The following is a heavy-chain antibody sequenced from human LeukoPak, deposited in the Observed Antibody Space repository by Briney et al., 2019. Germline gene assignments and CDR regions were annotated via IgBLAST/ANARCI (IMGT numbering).Heavy chain of an antibody. Sequence: GRSLRLSCAASGFTFSSYGMHWVRQAPGKGLEWVAVISYDGSNKYYADSVKGRFTISRDNSKNTLYLQMNSLRAEDTAVYYCARREFGYCSSTSCYSAAFDIWGQGTMVTVSS. D-gene: IGHD2-2*03. CDR3: ARREFGYCSSTSCYSAAFDI. CDR2: ISYDGSNK. CDR1: GFTFSSYG. V-gene: IGHV3-30*03. J-gene: IGHJ3*02.